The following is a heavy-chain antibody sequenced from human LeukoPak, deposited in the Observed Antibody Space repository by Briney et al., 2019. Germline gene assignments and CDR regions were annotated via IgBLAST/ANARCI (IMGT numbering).Heavy chain of an antibody. Sequence: GGSLRLSCTASGFTFGDYAMSWFRQAPGKGLEWVGFIRSKAYGGTTEYAASVKGRFTISRDDSKSIAYLQMNSLKTEDTAVYYCTREGGDYYDSSGYYNENFDYWGKGTTVTISS. V-gene: IGHV3-49*03. CDR2: IRSKAYGGTT. J-gene: IGHJ4*03. D-gene: IGHD3-22*01. CDR3: TREGGDYYDSSGYYNENFDY. CDR1: GFTFGDYA.